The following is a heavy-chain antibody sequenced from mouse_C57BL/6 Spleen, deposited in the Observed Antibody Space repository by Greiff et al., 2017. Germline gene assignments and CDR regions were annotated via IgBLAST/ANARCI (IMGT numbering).Heavy chain of an antibody. V-gene: IGHV1-69*01. CDR3: ARGAQGYYAMDY. J-gene: IGHJ4*01. D-gene: IGHD3-2*02. CDR2: IDPSDSYT. Sequence: QVQLQQPGAELVMPGASVKLSCKASGYTFTSYWMHWVKQRPGQGLEWIGEIDPSDSYTNYNQKFKGKSTLTVDKSSSTAYMQLSNLTSEDSAVYYCARGAQGYYAMDYWGQGTSVTVSS. CDR1: GYTFTSYW.